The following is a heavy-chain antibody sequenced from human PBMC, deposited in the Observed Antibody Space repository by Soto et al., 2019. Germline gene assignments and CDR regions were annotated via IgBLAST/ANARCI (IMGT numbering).Heavy chain of an antibody. D-gene: IGHD1-26*01. J-gene: IGHJ6*02. V-gene: IGHV3-48*02. CDR3: ASEEWELQPYGMDV. Sequence: GGSLRLSCAASGFTFSSYSMNWVRQAPGKGLEWVSYISSSSSTIYYADSVKGRFTISRDNAKNSLYLQMNSLRDEDTAVYYCASEEWELQPYGMDVWGQGTTVTVSS. CDR1: GFTFSSYS. CDR2: ISSSSSTI.